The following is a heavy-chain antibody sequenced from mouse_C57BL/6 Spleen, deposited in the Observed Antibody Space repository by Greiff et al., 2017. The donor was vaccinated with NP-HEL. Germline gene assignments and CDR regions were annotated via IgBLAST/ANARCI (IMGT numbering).Heavy chain of an antibody. CDR1: GYAFSSYW. Sequence: VQLQQSGAELVKPGASVKISCKASGYAFSSYWMNWVKQRPGKGLEWIGQIYPGDGDTNYNGKFKGKATLTADKSSSTAYMQLSSLTSEDSAVYFCARRAQAKGYYAMDYWGQGTSVTVSS. V-gene: IGHV1-80*01. J-gene: IGHJ4*01. CDR3: ARRAQAKGYYAMDY. CDR2: IYPGDGDT. D-gene: IGHD3-2*02.